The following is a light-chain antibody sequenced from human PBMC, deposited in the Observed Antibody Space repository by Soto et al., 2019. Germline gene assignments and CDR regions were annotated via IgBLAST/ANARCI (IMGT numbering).Light chain of an antibody. Sequence: QSVLTQPPSVSAAPGQKVTISCSGSSSNNGNNYVSWYQQLPGTAPKLLIYENNKRPSGIPDRFSGSKSGTSATLGITGLQTGDEADYYCGTWDSSLSAVVFGTGTKVTV. J-gene: IGLJ1*01. CDR3: GTWDSSLSAVV. CDR2: ENN. CDR1: SSNNGNNY. V-gene: IGLV1-51*02.